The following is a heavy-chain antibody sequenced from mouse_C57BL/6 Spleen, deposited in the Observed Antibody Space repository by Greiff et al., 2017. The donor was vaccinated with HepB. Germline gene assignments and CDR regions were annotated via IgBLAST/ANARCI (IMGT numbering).Heavy chain of an antibody. J-gene: IGHJ4*01. D-gene: IGHD1-1*01. CDR3: ARSVYYGSSPYAMDY. Sequence: VHLVESGPELVKPGASVKISCKASGYAFSSSWMNWVKQRPGKGLEWIGRIYPGDGDTNYNGKFKGKATLTAGKSSSTAYMQLSSLTSEDSAVYFCARSVYYGSSPYAMDYWGQGTSVTVSS. V-gene: IGHV1-82*01. CDR1: GYAFSSSW. CDR2: IYPGDGDT.